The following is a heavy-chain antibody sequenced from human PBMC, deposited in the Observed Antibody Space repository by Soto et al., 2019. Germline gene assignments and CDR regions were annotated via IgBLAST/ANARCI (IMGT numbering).Heavy chain of an antibody. CDR3: ARESYDSSGYYSDY. V-gene: IGHV3-74*01. Sequence: GGSLRLSCAASGFTFSSYWMHWVRQAPGKGLVWVSRINSDGSSTSYADSVKGRFTISRDNAKNTLYLQMNSLRAEDTAVYYCARESYDSSGYYSDYWGQGTLVTVSS. CDR1: GFTFSSYW. J-gene: IGHJ4*02. D-gene: IGHD3-22*01. CDR2: INSDGSST.